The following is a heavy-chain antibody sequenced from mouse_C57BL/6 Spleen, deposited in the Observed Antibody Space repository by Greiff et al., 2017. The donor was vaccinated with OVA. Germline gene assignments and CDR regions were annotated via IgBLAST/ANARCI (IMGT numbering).Heavy chain of an antibody. V-gene: IGHV1-75*01. D-gene: IGHD1-1*01. CDR2: IFPGSGST. CDR1: GYTFTDYY. J-gene: IGHJ4*01. CDR3: ARCHGSLRDYYAMDY. Sequence: QVQLQQSGPELVKPGASVKISCKASGYTFTDYYINWVKQRPGQGLEWIGWIFPGSGSTYYNEKFKGKATLTVDKSSSTAYMLLSILTSEDSAVYFCARCHGSLRDYYAMDYWGQGTSVTVSS.